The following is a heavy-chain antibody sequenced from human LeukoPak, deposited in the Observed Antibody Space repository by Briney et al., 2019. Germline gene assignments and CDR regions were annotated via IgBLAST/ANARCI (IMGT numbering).Heavy chain of an antibody. D-gene: IGHD6-19*01. V-gene: IGHV4-61*02. CDR3: ARVIAVAGTGDYYFDY. CDR1: GGSISSGSYY. Sequence: SQTLSLTCTVSGGSISSGSYYWSWIRQPAGKGLEWIGRIYTSGSANYNPSLKSRVTISVDTSKNQFSLKLSSVTAADTAVYYCARVIAVAGTGDYYFDYWGQGTLVTVSS. J-gene: IGHJ4*02. CDR2: IYTSGSA.